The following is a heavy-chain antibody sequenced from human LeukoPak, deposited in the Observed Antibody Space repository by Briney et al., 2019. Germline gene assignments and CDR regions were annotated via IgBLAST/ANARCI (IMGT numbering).Heavy chain of an antibody. CDR2: FDPEDGET. Sequence: GASVKVSCKVSGYTLTELSTHWARQAPGKGLEWRGGFDPEDGETIYAQKFQGRVTMTEDTSTDTAYMELSSLRSEDTAVYYCATRSGGRWLIYYYMDVWGKGTMVTVSS. V-gene: IGHV1-24*01. D-gene: IGHD6-19*01. J-gene: IGHJ6*03. CDR1: GYTLTELS. CDR3: ATRSGGRWLIYYYMDV.